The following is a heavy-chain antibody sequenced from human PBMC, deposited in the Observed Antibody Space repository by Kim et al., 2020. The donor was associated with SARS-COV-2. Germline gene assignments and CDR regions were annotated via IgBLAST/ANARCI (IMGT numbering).Heavy chain of an antibody. CDR1: GFTFSSYA. V-gene: IGHV3-23*01. D-gene: IGHD3-10*01. J-gene: IGHJ4*02. CDR3: AKEEVLLWFGEPGSPYYFDY. CDR2: ISGSGGST. Sequence: GGSLRLSCAASGFTFSSYAMSWVRQAPGKGLEWVSAISGSGGSTYYADSVKGRFTISRDNSKNTLYLQMNSLRAEDTAVYYCAKEEVLLWFGEPGSPYYFDYWGQGTLVTVSS.